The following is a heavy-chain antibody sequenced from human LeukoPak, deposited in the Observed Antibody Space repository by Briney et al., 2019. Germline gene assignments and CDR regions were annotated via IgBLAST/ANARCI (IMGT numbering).Heavy chain of an antibody. CDR3: AREGGQWLVRGDYYYYYYMDV. D-gene: IGHD6-19*01. CDR2: LIPLLGTT. J-gene: IGHJ6*03. V-gene: IGHV1-69*10. CDR1: EGTFDSYG. Sequence: SVKVSCKASEGTFDSYGISWVRQAPGQGLEWIGALIPLLGTTNYAQRLQGRVTMTTDTSTSTAYMELRSLRSDDTAVYYCAREGGQWLVRGDYYYYYYMDVWGKGTTVTVSS.